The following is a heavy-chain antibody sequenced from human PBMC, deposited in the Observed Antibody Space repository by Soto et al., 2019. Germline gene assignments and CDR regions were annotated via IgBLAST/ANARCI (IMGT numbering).Heavy chain of an antibody. Sequence: SETLSLTCTVSVGSISSSSYYWGWIRQPPGKGLEWIGSIYYSGSTYYNPSLKSRVTISVDTSKNQFSLKLSSVTAADTAVYYCARHQKVYSSRWWGLDYWGQGTLVTVSS. CDR2: IYYSGST. CDR3: ARHQKVYSSRWWGLDY. D-gene: IGHD6-13*01. J-gene: IGHJ4*02. CDR1: VGSISSSSYY. V-gene: IGHV4-39*01.